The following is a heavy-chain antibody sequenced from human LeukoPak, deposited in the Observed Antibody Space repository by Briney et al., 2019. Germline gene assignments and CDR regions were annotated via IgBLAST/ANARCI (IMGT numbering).Heavy chain of an antibody. CDR1: GYTFTSYG. Sequence: ASVKVSCKASGYTFTSYGISWVRQAPGQGLEWMGWISAYNGNTNYAQKLQGRVTMTTDTSTSTAYMELRSLRSDDTAVYYCARDLGLLQSRVPAAQGGWFDPWGQGTLVTVSS. CDR3: ARDLGLLQSRVPAAQGGWFDP. V-gene: IGHV1-18*01. J-gene: IGHJ5*02. CDR2: ISAYNGNT. D-gene: IGHD2-2*01.